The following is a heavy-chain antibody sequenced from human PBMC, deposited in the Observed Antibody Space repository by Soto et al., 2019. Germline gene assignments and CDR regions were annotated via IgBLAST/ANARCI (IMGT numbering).Heavy chain of an antibody. V-gene: IGHV1-3*01. Sequence: ASVKVSCKASGYTFTSYGIHWVRQAPGQRLEWTGWINAGNGNTKYSEKFQGRVTITRDTSASTAYLELSSLRSEDTAVYYCARARWYDAFDVWGQGTVVTVSS. CDR3: ARARWYDAFDV. CDR1: GYTFTSYG. J-gene: IGHJ3*01. CDR2: INAGNGNT. D-gene: IGHD2-15*01.